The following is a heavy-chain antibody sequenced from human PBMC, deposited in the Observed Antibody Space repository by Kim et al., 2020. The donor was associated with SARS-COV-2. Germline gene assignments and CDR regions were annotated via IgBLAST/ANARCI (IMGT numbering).Heavy chain of an antibody. CDR1: GGSISSSNW. V-gene: IGHV4-4*02. Sequence: SETLSLTCAVSGGSISSSNWWSWVRQPPGKGLEWIGEIYHSGSTNYNPSLKSRVTISVDKSKNQFSLKLSSVTAADTAVYYCARDYSSGWYFGSNDAFDIWGQGTMVTVSS. CDR2: IYHSGST. J-gene: IGHJ3*02. D-gene: IGHD6-19*01. CDR3: ARDYSSGWYFGSNDAFDI.